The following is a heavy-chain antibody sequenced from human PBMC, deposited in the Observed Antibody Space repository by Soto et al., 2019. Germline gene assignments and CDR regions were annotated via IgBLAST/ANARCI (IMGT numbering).Heavy chain of an antibody. Sequence: PSETLSLTCTVSGGSISSYYWSWIRQPPGKGLEWIGYIYYSGSTNYNPSLKSRVTISVDTSKNQFSLKLSSVTAADTAVYYCARAYERRHFEYWGQGTLVTVSS. V-gene: IGHV4-59*01. CDR1: GGSISSYY. CDR2: IYYSGST. D-gene: IGHD1-1*01. J-gene: IGHJ4*02. CDR3: ARAYERRHFEY.